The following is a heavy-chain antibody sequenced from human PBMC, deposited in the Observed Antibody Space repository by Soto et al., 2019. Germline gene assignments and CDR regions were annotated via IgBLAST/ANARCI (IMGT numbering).Heavy chain of an antibody. Sequence: EVQLVESGGGLVKPGGSLRLSCAASGFTFSSYSMNWVRQAPGKGLEWVSSISSSSSYIYYADSVKGRFTISRDNAKNSLSLQMTSLRAEDTAVYYCARDMVRGVIIPRHYYYGMDVWGQGTTVTVSS. CDR1: GFTFSSYS. CDR3: ARDMVRGVIIPRHYYYGMDV. CDR2: ISSSSSYI. V-gene: IGHV3-21*01. D-gene: IGHD3-10*01. J-gene: IGHJ6*02.